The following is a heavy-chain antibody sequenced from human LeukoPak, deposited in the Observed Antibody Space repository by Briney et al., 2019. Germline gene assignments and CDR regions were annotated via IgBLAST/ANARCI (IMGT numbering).Heavy chain of an antibody. CDR3: AKDPDPYQLVPGGYYGMDV. D-gene: IGHD2-2*01. V-gene: IGHV3-30*18. CDR1: GFTFSSYG. Sequence: GGSLRLSCAASGFTFSSYGMHWVRQAPGKGLEWVAVISYDASNKYYTDSVKGRFTISRDNSKNTLYLQMNSLRAEDTAVYYCAKDPDPYQLVPGGYYGMDVWGQGTTVTVSS. J-gene: IGHJ6*02. CDR2: ISYDASNK.